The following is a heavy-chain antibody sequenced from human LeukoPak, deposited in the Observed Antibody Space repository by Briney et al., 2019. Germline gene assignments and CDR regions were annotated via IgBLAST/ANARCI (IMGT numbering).Heavy chain of an antibody. CDR2: IYYSGST. V-gene: IGHV4-39*07. Sequence: SETLSLTCTVSGGSISSSSYYWGWIRQPPGKGLEWIGSIYYSGSTYYNPSLKSRVTISVDTSKNQFSLKLSSVTAADTAVYYCARDVGRYNWFDPWGQGTLVTVSS. CDR3: ARDVGRYNWFDP. CDR1: GGSISSSSYY. J-gene: IGHJ5*02. D-gene: IGHD1-14*01.